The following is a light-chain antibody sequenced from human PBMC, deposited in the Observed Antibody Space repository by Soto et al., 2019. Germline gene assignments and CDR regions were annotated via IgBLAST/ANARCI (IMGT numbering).Light chain of an antibody. J-gene: IGKJ2*01. CDR2: DTS. CDR1: QDISKY. CDR3: QQYDSVPYT. V-gene: IGKV1-33*01. Sequence: DIQMNQSPSSLSASVGDRVTITCQASQDISKYLNWYQQKPGKVPKLLIYDTSNLETGVPSRFSGSGYGTEFTFTISSLQPEDFASYYCQQYDSVPYTFGQGTKLEIK.